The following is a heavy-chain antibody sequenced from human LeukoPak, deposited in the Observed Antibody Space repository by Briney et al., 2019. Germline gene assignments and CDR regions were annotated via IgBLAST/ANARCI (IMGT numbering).Heavy chain of an antibody. CDR3: AKDRETTASGTFDF. CDR2: ISDDGRNK. Sequence: PGGSLILSCAASGFTFNNYGMHYVRQAPGKGLEWVAVISDDGRNKNYADSVKGRFTISRDSSNNTLYLQMNSLRAEDTGVYFCAKDRETTASGTFDFRGQGTLVTVSS. D-gene: IGHD6-13*01. V-gene: IGHV3-30*18. CDR1: GFTFNNYG. J-gene: IGHJ4*02.